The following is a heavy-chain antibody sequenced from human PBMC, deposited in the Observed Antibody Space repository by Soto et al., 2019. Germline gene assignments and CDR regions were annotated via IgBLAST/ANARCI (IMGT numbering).Heavy chain of an antibody. J-gene: IGHJ4*02. V-gene: IGHV3-30*18. Sequence: GGSLRLSCAASGFTFSSYGMNWVRQAPGKGLEWVAVISYDGSNKYYADSVKGRFTISRDNSKNTLYLQMNSLRAEDTAVYYCAKGWSGYYEYYFDYWGQGTLVTVSS. CDR1: GFTFSSYG. D-gene: IGHD3-3*01. CDR2: ISYDGSNK. CDR3: AKGWSGYYEYYFDY.